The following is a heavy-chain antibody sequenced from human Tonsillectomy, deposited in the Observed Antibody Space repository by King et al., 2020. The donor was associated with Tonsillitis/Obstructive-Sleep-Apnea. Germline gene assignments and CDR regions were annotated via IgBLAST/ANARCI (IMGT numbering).Heavy chain of an antibody. CDR2: ISISSSYI. J-gene: IGHJ4*02. D-gene: IGHD2-2*02. V-gene: IGHV3-21*01. CDR3: ARGDIVIVPSAIGD. Sequence: VQLVESGGGLVKPGGSLRLSCAASGFTFSSFCMNWVRQAPGKGLEWLSSISISSSYIYSSDLVKGRFTISRDNAKNSLYLQMNSLRAEDTAVYYCARGDIVIVPSAIGDWGQGTLVTVSS. CDR1: GFTFSSFC.